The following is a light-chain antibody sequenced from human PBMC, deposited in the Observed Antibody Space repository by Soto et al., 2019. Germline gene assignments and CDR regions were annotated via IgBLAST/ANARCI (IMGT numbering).Light chain of an antibody. CDR1: SSDVGAYNY. CDR3: SSYTGSSTRFV. V-gene: IGLV2-14*03. J-gene: IGLJ1*01. CDR2: DVS. Sequence: SVLTQPASVSGSPGQSITISCTGTSSDVGAYNYVSWYQLHPGKAPKVMIYDVSNRPSGVSNRFSGFKSGNTASLTISGLQAEDEADYYCSSYTGSSTRFVFGTGTKVTVL.